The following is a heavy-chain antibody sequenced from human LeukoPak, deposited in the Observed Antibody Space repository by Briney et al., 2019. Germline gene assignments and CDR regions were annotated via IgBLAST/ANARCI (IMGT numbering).Heavy chain of an antibody. Sequence: SVKVSCKASGGTFSSYAVSWVRLTPGQGLEWLGGIIPVFGTTTYAQKFQAKVTMTADKSTSTAYMELSSLRSEDTAVYYCARGMIRGVIGGGAFDIWGQGTMVTVSS. CDR2: IIPVFGTT. J-gene: IGHJ3*02. CDR3: ARGMIRGVIGGGAFDI. V-gene: IGHV1-69*06. CDR1: GGTFSSYA. D-gene: IGHD3-10*01.